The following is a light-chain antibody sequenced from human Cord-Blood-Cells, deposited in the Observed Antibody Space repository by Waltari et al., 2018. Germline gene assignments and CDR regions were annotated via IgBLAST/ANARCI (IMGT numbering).Light chain of an antibody. CDR1: SLRRYY. Sequence: SSELTQDPAVSVAFGQTVRITCQGHSLRRYYASWYQQKPGQAPVLVIYGKNNRPSGIPDRFSGSSSGNTASLTITGAQAEDEADYYCNSRDSSGNHPFGTGTKVTVL. CDR3: NSRDSSGNHP. V-gene: IGLV3-19*01. CDR2: GKN. J-gene: IGLJ1*01.